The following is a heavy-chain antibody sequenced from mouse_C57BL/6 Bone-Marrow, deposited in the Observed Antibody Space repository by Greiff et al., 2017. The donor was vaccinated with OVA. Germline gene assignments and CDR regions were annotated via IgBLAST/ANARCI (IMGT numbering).Heavy chain of an antibody. V-gene: IGHV1-15*01. D-gene: IGHD1-2*01. CDR3: TRDYGPRGDY. Sequence: QVQLQQSGAELVRPGASVTLSCKASGYTFTDYEMHWVKQTPVHGLEWIGAIDPETGGTAYNQKFKGKAILTADKSSSTAYMELRSLTSEDSAVYYCTRDYGPRGDYWGQGTTLTVSS. CDR1: GYTFTDYE. CDR2: IDPETGGT. J-gene: IGHJ2*01.